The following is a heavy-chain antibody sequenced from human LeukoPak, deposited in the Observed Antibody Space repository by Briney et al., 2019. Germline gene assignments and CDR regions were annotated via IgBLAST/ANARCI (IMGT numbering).Heavy chain of an antibody. D-gene: IGHD2-15*01. J-gene: IGHJ4*02. CDR1: GFTFSNYA. CDR3: AKYDVGYCSGGSCYSLDN. V-gene: IGHV3-23*01. CDR2: ISDSGGST. Sequence: GGSLRLSCAASGFTFSNYAMSWVRHAPGKGLEWVSAISDSGGSTYYADSVKGRFTISRDNSKSTLYLQVSSLRAEDTAIYYCAKYDVGYCSGGSCYSLDNWGQGTLLTVSS.